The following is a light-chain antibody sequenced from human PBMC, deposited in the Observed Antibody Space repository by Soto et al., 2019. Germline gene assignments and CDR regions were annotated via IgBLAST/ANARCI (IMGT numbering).Light chain of an antibody. CDR2: KYT. CDR3: QSADGSGSYMV. V-gene: IGLV3-25*03. CDR1: ALPNQY. J-gene: IGLJ2*01. Sequence: SYELTQPPSVSVSPGQTARITCSGDALPNQYAYWYQQKPGQAPVLLIYKYTERPSGIPERFSGSSSGTTVTLTISGVQAEDEADYCCQSADGSGSYMVFGGGTKVTVL.